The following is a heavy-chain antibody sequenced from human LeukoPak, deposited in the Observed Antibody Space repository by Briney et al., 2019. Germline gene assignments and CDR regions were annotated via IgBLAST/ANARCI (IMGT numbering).Heavy chain of an antibody. Sequence: ASVKVSCKASGYTFTGYYMHWVRQAPGQGLEWMGWINPNSGGTNYAQKFQGRVTMTRDTSISTAYMELSRLRSDDTAVYYCASLGGNPSRFSHNYYYGMDVWGQGTTVTVSS. CDR2: INPNSGGT. CDR3: ASLGGNPSRFSHNYYYGMDV. J-gene: IGHJ6*02. CDR1: GYTFTGYY. V-gene: IGHV1-2*02. D-gene: IGHD3-3*01.